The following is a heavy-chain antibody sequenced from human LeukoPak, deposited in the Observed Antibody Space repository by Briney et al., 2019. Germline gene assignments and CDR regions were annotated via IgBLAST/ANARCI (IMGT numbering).Heavy chain of an antibody. CDR3: VRGMYYYDSSGPLGY. Sequence: GGSLRLSCAASAFTFSRYSMNWVRQAPGKGLEWVSSISSSGDYIYYADSVKGRFTISRNNAKNSLYLQMNSLRAEDTAVYYCVRGMYYYDSSGPLGYWGQGTLVTVSS. V-gene: IGHV3-21*04. J-gene: IGHJ4*02. D-gene: IGHD3-22*01. CDR1: AFTFSRYS. CDR2: ISSSGDYI.